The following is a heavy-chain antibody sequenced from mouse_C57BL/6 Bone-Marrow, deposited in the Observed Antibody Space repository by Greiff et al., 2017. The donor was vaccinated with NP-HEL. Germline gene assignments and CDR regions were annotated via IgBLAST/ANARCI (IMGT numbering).Heavy chain of an antibody. V-gene: IGHV5-4*01. D-gene: IGHD1-1*01. Sequence: EVQGVESGGGLVKPGGSLKLSCAASGFTFSSYAMSWVRQTPEKRLEWVATISDGGSYTYYPDNVKGRFTLSRDNANNNLYLQMRHLKTEETAMYYCARGYLGSSSYFDYWGQGTTLTVSS. J-gene: IGHJ2*01. CDR3: ARGYLGSSSYFDY. CDR2: ISDGGSYT. CDR1: GFTFSSYA.